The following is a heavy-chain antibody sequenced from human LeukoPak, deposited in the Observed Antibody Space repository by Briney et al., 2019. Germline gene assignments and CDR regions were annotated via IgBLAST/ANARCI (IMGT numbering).Heavy chain of an antibody. V-gene: IGHV4-39*01. J-gene: IGHJ4*02. CDR1: GGSISSSNYY. Sequence: SETLSRTCTVSGGSISSSNYYWGWIRQPPGKGLEWIGTIYYSGDSYYNPSLKSRASISVDTSKNRFSLNLNSVTAADTAVYFCARHENIIMVPTAHAFDYWGQGALVTVSS. CDR3: ARHENIIMVPTAHAFDY. D-gene: IGHD2/OR15-2a*01. CDR2: IYYSGDS.